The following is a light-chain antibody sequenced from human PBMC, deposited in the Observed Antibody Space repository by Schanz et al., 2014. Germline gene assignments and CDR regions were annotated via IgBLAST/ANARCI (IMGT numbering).Light chain of an antibody. Sequence: EIVMTQSPATLSVSPGERATLSCRASQSVSSYLAWYQQKPGQAPRLLIYGASTRATGIPARFSGSGSGTEGPLTISSLRAQVGEGGYCQQYNKWPPGTFGQGTKLEI. CDR2: GAS. V-gene: IGKV3-15*01. CDR1: QSVSSY. CDR3: QQYNKWPPGT. J-gene: IGKJ2*01.